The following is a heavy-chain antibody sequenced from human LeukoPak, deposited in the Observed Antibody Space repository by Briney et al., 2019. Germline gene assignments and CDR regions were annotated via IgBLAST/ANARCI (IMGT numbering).Heavy chain of an antibody. D-gene: IGHD6-6*01. CDR1: GFTFSDYY. J-gene: IGHJ6*03. CDR2: INHSGST. Sequence: PGGSLRLSCAASGFTFSDYYMSWIRQPPGKGLEWIGEINHSGSTNYNPSLKSRVTISVDTSKNQFSLKLSSVTAADTAVYYCARGGRQELVRLFRYYYYYMDVWGKGTTVTVSS. V-gene: IGHV4-34*01. CDR3: ARGGRQELVRLFRYYYYYMDV.